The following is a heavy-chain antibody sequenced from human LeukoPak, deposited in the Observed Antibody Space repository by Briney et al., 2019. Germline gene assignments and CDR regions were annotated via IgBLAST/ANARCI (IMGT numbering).Heavy chain of an antibody. CDR3: ARDSSSWYGFDP. V-gene: IGHV4-4*07. D-gene: IGHD6-13*01. CDR1: GGSFSGYY. CDR2: IYTSGST. Sequence: KASETLSLTCAVYGGSFSGYYWSWIRQPAGKGLEWIGRIYTSGSTNCNPSLKSRVTISVDTSKNRFSLKLSSVTAADTAVYYCARDSSSWYGFDPWGQGTLVTVSS. J-gene: IGHJ5*02.